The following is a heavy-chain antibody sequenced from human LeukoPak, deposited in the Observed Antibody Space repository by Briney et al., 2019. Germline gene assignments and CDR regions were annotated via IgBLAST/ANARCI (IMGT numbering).Heavy chain of an antibody. Sequence: PSETLSLTCAVSGGSITTTNWWSWVRQPPGKRLEWIGEVHLNGATNHNPSLESRFSMSIDKSNNHLSLEVTSVTAADTAMYYCTRESGAFSPFGFWGQGTLVTVSS. J-gene: IGHJ4*02. D-gene: IGHD1-26*01. V-gene: IGHV4-4*02. CDR1: GGSITTTNW. CDR3: TRESGAFSPFGF. CDR2: VHLNGAT.